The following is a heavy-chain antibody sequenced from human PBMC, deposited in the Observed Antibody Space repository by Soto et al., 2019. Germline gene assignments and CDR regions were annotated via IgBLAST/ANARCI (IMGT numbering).Heavy chain of an antibody. Sequence: PSETLSLTCAVSGDSMSSSDHYWGWIHQHPGKGPERIGPIYYSGSTYHNPSVKSRVTIPVDTSKNQFSLKLSSVTAADTAVYYCARDQARRGMGITIFGVAQGVWFDPWGQGTLVTVSS. CDR3: ARDQARRGMGITIFGVAQGVWFDP. CDR2: IYYSGST. CDR1: GDSMSSSDHY. J-gene: IGHJ5*02. D-gene: IGHD3-3*01. V-gene: IGHV4-39*02.